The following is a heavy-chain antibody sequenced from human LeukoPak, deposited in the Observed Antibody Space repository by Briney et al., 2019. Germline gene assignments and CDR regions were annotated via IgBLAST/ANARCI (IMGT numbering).Heavy chain of an antibody. Sequence: GGSLRLSCAASGFTFSSYGMHWVRQAPGKGLEWVAVISYDGSNKYYADSVKGRFTISRDNSKNTLYLQMNSLRAEDTAVYYCARAGYYDSSGYAPDAFDIWGQGTMVTVSS. J-gene: IGHJ3*02. CDR1: GFTFSSYG. CDR3: ARAGYYDSSGYAPDAFDI. V-gene: IGHV3-30*03. D-gene: IGHD3-22*01. CDR2: ISYDGSNK.